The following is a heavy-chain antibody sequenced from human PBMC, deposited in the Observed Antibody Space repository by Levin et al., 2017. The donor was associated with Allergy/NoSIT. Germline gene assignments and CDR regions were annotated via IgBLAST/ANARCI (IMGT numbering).Heavy chain of an antibody. D-gene: IGHD5-24*01. J-gene: IGHJ4*02. Sequence: SETLSLTCTVSNYPISSSSYYWGWIRQPPGKGLEWIGSIDYSGSTFYNPSLKSRLTMSLDTSKNQFSLRLTSVTAADTAVYYCARHRGYNSIYFDFWGQGILVTVSS. CDR2: IDYSGST. CDR3: ARHRGYNSIYFDF. V-gene: IGHV4-39*01. CDR1: NYPISSSSYY.